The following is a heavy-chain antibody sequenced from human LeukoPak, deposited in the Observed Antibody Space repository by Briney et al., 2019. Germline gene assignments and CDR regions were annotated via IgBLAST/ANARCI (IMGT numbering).Heavy chain of an antibody. V-gene: IGHV3-9*03. D-gene: IGHD3-16*01. Sequence: GGSLRLSCADSGFTFDDYAMHWVRHAPGKGLEWVSGISWNSNSIGYADSVKGRFTISRDNAKRSLYLQMNSLRPEDMALYYCTKGVSTNYYYYMDVWGKGTTVTVSS. CDR2: ISWNSNSI. J-gene: IGHJ6*03. CDR1: GFTFDDYA. CDR3: TKGVSTNYYYYMDV.